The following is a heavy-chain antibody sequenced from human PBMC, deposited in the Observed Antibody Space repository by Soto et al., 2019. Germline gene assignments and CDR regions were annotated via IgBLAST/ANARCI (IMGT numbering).Heavy chain of an antibody. CDR2: IYYSGST. J-gene: IGHJ4*02. Sequence: PSETLSLTCTVSGGSIGSGGYYWSWIRQHPGKGLEWIGYIYYSGSTYYNPSLKSRVTISVDTSKNQFSLKLSSVTAADTAVYYCARERGAAGDYYCDYWGQGTLVTVSS. V-gene: IGHV4-31*03. CDR1: GGSIGSGGYY. CDR3: ARERGAAGDYYCDY. D-gene: IGHD6-25*01.